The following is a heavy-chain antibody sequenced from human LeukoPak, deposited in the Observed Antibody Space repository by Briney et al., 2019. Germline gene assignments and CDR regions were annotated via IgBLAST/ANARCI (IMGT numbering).Heavy chain of an antibody. J-gene: IGHJ4*02. CDR2: IYYSGST. V-gene: IGHV4-31*03. D-gene: IGHD1-26*01. CDR1: GGSISSGGYH. CDR3: ARCLSPVGAFCYFDY. Sequence: SETLSLTCTVSGGSISSGGYHWSWIRQHPGKGLEWIGYIYYSGSTYYNPSLKSRVTISVDTSKNQFSLQLNSVTPEDTAVYYCARCLSPVGAFCYFDYWGQGALVTVSS.